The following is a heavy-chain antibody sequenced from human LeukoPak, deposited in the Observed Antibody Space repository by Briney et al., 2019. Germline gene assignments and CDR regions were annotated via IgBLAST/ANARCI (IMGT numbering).Heavy chain of an antibody. V-gene: IGHV4-30-2*01. CDR3: ARVRDIPDAFDI. CDR1: GGSISSGGYY. D-gene: IGHD5-12*01. Sequence: SQTLSLTCTVSGGSISSGGYYWSWIRQPPGKGLEWIGYIYHSGSTNYNPSLKSRVTISVDTSKNQFSLKLSSVTAADTAVYYCARVRDIPDAFDIWGQGTMVTVSS. CDR2: IYHSGST. J-gene: IGHJ3*02.